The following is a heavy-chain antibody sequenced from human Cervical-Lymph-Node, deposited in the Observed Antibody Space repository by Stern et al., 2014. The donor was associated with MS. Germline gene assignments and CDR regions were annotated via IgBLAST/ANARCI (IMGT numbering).Heavy chain of an antibody. Sequence: VQLVESGGGVDQPGRSLTLSCSPSGCAFSAYAMHWVRQAPGQGLEWLALISLDGAKSSYADSVKGRFTISRDNPKNTLYLQMKSLRGEDTAVYYCARGSDWYPLDYWGQGTLVTGSS. CDR3: ARGSDWYPLDY. V-gene: IGHV3-30*03. CDR2: ISLDGAKS. CDR1: GCAFSAYA. D-gene: IGHD6-19*01. J-gene: IGHJ4*02.